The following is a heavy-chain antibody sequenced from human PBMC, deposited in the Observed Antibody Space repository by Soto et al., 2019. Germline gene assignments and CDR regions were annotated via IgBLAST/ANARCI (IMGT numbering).Heavy chain of an antibody. CDR2: ISWNSGSI. V-gene: IGHV3-9*01. D-gene: IGHD2-15*01. J-gene: IGHJ6*03. CDR3: AKDSGPQAHCSGGSCYTHYYYMDV. CDR1: GFTFDDYA. Sequence: GGSLRLSCAASGFTFDDYAMHWVRQAPGKGLEWVSGISWNSGSIGYADSVKGRFTISRDNAKNSLYLQMNSLRAEDTALYYCAKDSGPQAHCSGGSCYTHYYYMDVWGKGTTVTVSS.